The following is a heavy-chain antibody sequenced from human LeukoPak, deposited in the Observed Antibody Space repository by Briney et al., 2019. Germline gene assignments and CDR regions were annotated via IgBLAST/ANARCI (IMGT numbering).Heavy chain of an antibody. CDR3: ARDRPRGSYRYFDY. V-gene: IGHV3-7*01. CDR2: IKQDGSEK. D-gene: IGHD3-16*02. CDR1: GFTFSSYW. Sequence: QPGGSLRLSCAASGFTFSSYWMSWVRQAPGKGLEWVANIKQDGSEKYYVDSVKGRFTISRDNAKNSLYLQMNSLRAEDTAVYYCARDRPRGSYRYFDYWGQGTLVTVSS. J-gene: IGHJ4*02.